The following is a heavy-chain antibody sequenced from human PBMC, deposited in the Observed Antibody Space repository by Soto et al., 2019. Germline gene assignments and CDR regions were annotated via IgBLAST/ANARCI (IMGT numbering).Heavy chain of an antibody. V-gene: IGHV4-30-2*01. D-gene: IGHD2-15*01. CDR1: GGSISSGGYS. CDR2: IYHSGST. J-gene: IGHJ4*02. Sequence: QLQLQESGSGLVKPSQPLSLTCAVSGGSISSGGYSWSWIRQPPGKGLEWIGYIYHSGSTYYNPSLKSRVTISVDRSKNQFSLKLSSVTAADTAVYYCARDGGNDRYYFDYWGQGTLVTVSS. CDR3: ARDGGNDRYYFDY.